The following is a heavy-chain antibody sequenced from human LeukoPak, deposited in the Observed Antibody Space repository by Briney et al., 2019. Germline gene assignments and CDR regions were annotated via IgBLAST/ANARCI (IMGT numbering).Heavy chain of an antibody. CDR2: ISGGGDSA. J-gene: IGHJ4*02. CDR1: GFTFRHYA. D-gene: IGHD3-9*01. V-gene: IGHV3-23*01. CDR3: ANRGDWYGPYY. Sequence: GGSLRLSCAASGFTFRHYAISWVRQAPGKGLEWVSHISGGGDSAYYADSVKGRFTLSRDNSKNTLYLQMNSLRAEDTAVYYCANRGDWYGPYYWGQGTLVTVSS.